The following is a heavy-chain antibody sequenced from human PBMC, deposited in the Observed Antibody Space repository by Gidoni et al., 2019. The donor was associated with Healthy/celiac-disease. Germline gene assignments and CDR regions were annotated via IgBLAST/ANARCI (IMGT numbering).Heavy chain of an antibody. Sequence: EVQLVESGGGLVQPGGSLRLSCAASGFTFSSYSMNLVRQSPGKGLEWVSYISSSSSTIYYADSVKGRFTISRDNAKNSLYLQMNSLRAEDTAVYYCARGPIFGYYGMDVWGQGTTVTVSS. CDR2: ISSSSSTI. J-gene: IGHJ6*02. CDR1: GFTFSSYS. D-gene: IGHD3-3*01. V-gene: IGHV3-48*01. CDR3: ARGPIFGYYGMDV.